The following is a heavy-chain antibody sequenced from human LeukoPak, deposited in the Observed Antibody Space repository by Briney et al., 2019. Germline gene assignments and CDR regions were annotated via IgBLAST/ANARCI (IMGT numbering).Heavy chain of an antibody. Sequence: GGSLRLSCAASGFTFSSYSMNWVRLAPGKGLEWDSAISGSATGTFYADSVKGRFTISRDNSKNTLYLQMNSLRVEDTALYYCAKAEVGPLDYWGQGTLVTVSS. V-gene: IGHV3-23*01. CDR1: GFTFSSYS. J-gene: IGHJ4*02. D-gene: IGHD1-26*01. CDR3: AKAEVGPLDY. CDR2: ISGSATGT.